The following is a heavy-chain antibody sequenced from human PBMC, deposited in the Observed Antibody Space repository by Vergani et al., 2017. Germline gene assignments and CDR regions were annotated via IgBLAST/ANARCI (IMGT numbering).Heavy chain of an antibody. V-gene: IGHV4-59*04. D-gene: IGHD3-10*01. CDR2: IYYSGST. CDR1: GGSISSYY. CDR3: ARHQGLLWFGFFDY. J-gene: IGHJ4*02. Sequence: QVQLQESGPGLVKPSETLSLTCTVSGGSISSYYWSWIRQPPGKGLEWIGYIYYSGSTYYNPSLKSRVTISVDTSKNQFSLKLSSVTAADTAVYYCARHQGLLWFGFFDYWGQGTLVTVSS.